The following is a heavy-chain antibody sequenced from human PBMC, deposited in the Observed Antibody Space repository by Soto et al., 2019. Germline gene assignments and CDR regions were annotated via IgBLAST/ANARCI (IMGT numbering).Heavy chain of an antibody. J-gene: IGHJ4*02. CDR3: ARXXPXXXXWSXWMG. CDR2: INPNSGGT. V-gene: IGHV1-2*02. CDR1: GYTFTGYY. D-gene: IGHD1-1*01. Sequence: QVQLVQSGAEVKKPGASVKVSCRASGYTFTGYYMHWVRQAXGQGLXXMGWINPNSGGTNYAQKFQGRVTMTRDTSISTAYMELSRLRSDDTAVYXXARXXPXXXXWSXWMGWGQGTLVTVSS.